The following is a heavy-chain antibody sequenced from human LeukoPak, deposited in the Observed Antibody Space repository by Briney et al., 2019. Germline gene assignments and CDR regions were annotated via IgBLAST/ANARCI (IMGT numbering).Heavy chain of an antibody. CDR3: ARAAAALLDY. CDR1: GFTFSSYA. CDR2: ISYDGSNK. Sequence: GGSLRLSCAASGFTFSSYAMHWVRQAPGKGLEWVAVISYDGSNKYYADSVKGRFTISRDNSKNTLYLQMNSLRAEDTAVYYCARAAAALLDYWGQGTLVTVSS. D-gene: IGHD6-13*01. J-gene: IGHJ4*02. V-gene: IGHV3-30-3*01.